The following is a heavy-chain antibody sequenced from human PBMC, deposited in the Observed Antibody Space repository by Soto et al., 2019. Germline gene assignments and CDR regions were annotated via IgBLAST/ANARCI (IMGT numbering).Heavy chain of an antibody. D-gene: IGHD2-21*02. V-gene: IGHV3-21*01. Sequence: EVQLVESGGGLVKPGGSLRLSCAASGFTFSSYSMNWVRQAPGKGLEWVSSISSSSSYIYYADSVKGRFTISRDNAKNSLYLQMNSLRAEDTAVYYCAIGAYCGCDCFYDYYGMDVWGQGTTVTVSS. CDR3: AIGAYCGCDCFYDYYGMDV. CDR1: GFTFSSYS. CDR2: ISSSSSYI. J-gene: IGHJ6*02.